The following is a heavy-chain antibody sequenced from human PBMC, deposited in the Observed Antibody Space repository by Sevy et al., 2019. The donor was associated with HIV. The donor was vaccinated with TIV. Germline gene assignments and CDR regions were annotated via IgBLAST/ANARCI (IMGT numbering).Heavy chain of an antibody. D-gene: IGHD1-26*01. CDR1: GFTFSSYW. J-gene: IGHJ3*02. V-gene: IGHV3-7*01. CDR2: IKQDGSEK. Sequence: GGSLRLSCAASGFTFSSYWMSWVRQAPGKGLEWVANIKQDGSEKYYVDSVKGRFNISRDNAKNSLYLQMNSLRAEDTAVYYCARDWGSYSGSYRYAFDIWGQGTMVTVSS. CDR3: ARDWGSYSGSYRYAFDI.